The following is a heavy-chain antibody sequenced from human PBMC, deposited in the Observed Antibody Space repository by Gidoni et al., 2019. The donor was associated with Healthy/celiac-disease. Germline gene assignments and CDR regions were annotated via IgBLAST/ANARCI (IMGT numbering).Heavy chain of an antibody. CDR3: ARETLYYYYYGMDV. CDR1: GLTFSSYA. V-gene: IGHV3-30-3*01. CDR2: ISYDGSNK. D-gene: IGHD3-16*01. Sequence: QVQLVESGGGVVQPGRSLRLSCAASGLTFSSYAIHWVRQAPGKGLEWVAVISYDGSNKYYADSVKGRFTISRDNSKNTLYLQMNSLRAEDTAVYYCARETLYYYYYGMDVWGQGTTVTVSS. J-gene: IGHJ6*02.